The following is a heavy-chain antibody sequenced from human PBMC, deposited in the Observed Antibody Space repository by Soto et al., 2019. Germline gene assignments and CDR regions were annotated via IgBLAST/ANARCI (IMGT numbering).Heavy chain of an antibody. D-gene: IGHD6-6*01. Sequence: LRLSCAASGFTFSSYEMNWVRQAPGKGLEWVSYISSSGSTIYYADSVKGRFTISRDNAKNSLYLQMNSLRAEDTAVYYCARARKGQLAFFDYWGQGTLVTVSS. CDR2: ISSSGSTI. CDR1: GFTFSSYE. J-gene: IGHJ4*02. CDR3: ARARKGQLAFFDY. V-gene: IGHV3-48*03.